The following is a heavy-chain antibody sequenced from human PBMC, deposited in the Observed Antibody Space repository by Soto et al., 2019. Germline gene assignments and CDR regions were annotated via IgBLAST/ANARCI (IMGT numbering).Heavy chain of an antibody. CDR3: AKGEYYYDSSGYYPFDY. CDR1: GFTFSSYA. CDR2: ISYDGSNK. J-gene: IGHJ4*02. V-gene: IGHV3-30-3*01. Sequence: GGSLRLSCAASGFTFSSYAMHWVRQAPGKGLEWVALISYDGSNKYYADSVKGRFTISRDNSKNTLYLQMSSLRADDTALYYCAKGEYYYDSSGYYPFDYWGQGTLVTVSS. D-gene: IGHD3-22*01.